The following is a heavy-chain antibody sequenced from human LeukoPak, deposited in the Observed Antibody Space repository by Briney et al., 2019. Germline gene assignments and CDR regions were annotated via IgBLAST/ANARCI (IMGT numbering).Heavy chain of an antibody. V-gene: IGHV4-59*08. CDR2: IYYSGSI. D-gene: IGHD3-3*01. Sequence: SETLSLTCTVSGGSISSYYWSWIRQPPGKGLEWIGYIYYSGSINYNPSLKSRVIISVDKSKNQFSLKLSSVTAADTAVYYCARHHRSLFSPWGQGTLATVSS. J-gene: IGHJ5*02. CDR1: GGSISSYY. CDR3: ARHHRSLFSP.